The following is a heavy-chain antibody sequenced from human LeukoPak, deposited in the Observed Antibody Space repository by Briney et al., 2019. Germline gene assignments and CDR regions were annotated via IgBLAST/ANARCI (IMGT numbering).Heavy chain of an antibody. V-gene: IGHV1-8*01. J-gene: IGHJ4*02. D-gene: IGHD3-10*01. Sequence: GASVKVSCKASGDAFTTYDIHWVRQATGQGLEWMGWMNPRSGNTGYTQKFQGRVTMTRDTSISTAYMELRSLTSDDTAVYYCTRAPFPGNFWGQGTQVTVSS. CDR1: GDAFTTYD. CDR3: TRAPFPGNF. CDR2: MNPRSGNT.